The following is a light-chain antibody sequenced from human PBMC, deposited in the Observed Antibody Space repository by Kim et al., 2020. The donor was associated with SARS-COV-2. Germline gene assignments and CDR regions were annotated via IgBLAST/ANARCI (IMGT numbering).Light chain of an antibody. CDR3: AAWDDSLNGVV. CDR1: PSSIGSYT. Sequence: GQRVTIPCSGSPSSIGSYTVNWYQLLPGTAPKLLIYSNNQRPSGVPDRFSGSRSGTSASLAISGLQSEDEADYYCAAWDDSLNGVVFGGGTQLTVL. J-gene: IGLJ3*02. CDR2: SNN. V-gene: IGLV1-44*01.